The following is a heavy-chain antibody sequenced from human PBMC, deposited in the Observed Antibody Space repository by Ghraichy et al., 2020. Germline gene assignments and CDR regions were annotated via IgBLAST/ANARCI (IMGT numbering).Heavy chain of an antibody. CDR2: IYYSGST. J-gene: IGHJ4*02. D-gene: IGHD3-3*01. V-gene: IGHV4-61*01. Sequence: SETLSLTCTVSGGSVSSGSYYWSWIRQPPGKGLEWIGYIYYSGSTNYNPSLKSRVTISVDTSKNQFSLKLSSVTAADTAVYYCARVSRDYDFWSGYQPTLFDYWGQGTLVTVSS. CDR1: GGSVSSGSYY. CDR3: ARVSRDYDFWSGYQPTLFDY.